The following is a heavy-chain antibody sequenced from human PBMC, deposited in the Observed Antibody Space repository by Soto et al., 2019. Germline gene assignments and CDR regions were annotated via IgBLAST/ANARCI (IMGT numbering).Heavy chain of an antibody. D-gene: IGHD2-15*01. J-gene: IGHJ4*02. CDR3: AGSDTVEMATISFDY. Sequence: PGESLKISCKGSGYSFTSYWIGWVRQMPGKGLEWMGIIYPGDSDTRYSPSFQGQVTISADKSISTAYLQWSSLKASDTAMYYCAGSDTVEMATISFDYWGQGTLVTVSS. V-gene: IGHV5-51*01. CDR2: IYPGDSDT. CDR1: GYSFTSYW.